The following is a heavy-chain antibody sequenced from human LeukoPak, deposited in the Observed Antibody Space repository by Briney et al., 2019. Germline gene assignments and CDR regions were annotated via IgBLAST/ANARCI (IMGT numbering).Heavy chain of an antibody. CDR2: IYYSGSP. D-gene: IGHD4-17*01. J-gene: IGHJ4*02. CDR1: GGSISNYY. Sequence: SETLSLTCTVSGGSISNYYWSWVRQPPGKRLEWIGYIYYSGSPNYSPSLKSRVTMSLDTSRNQFSLKLSSVTAADTAVYYCTRTSASTAIDYWGPGTLVTVSS. CDR3: TRTSASTAIDY. V-gene: IGHV4-59*01.